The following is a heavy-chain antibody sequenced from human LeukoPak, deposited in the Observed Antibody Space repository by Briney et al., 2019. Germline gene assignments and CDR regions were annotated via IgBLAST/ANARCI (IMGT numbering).Heavy chain of an antibody. Sequence: PSETLSLTCIVTGGSISSYFSSCIRQPPGKGLEWIGYISYSGSTNYNPSLKSRVTISIDTSKNQFSLKLRSVTAADTAIYYCARQGYDILTGYIDAFDIWGQGTMVTVSS. J-gene: IGHJ3*02. CDR3: ARQGYDILTGYIDAFDI. CDR2: ISYSGST. V-gene: IGHV4-59*08. CDR1: GGSISSYF. D-gene: IGHD3-9*01.